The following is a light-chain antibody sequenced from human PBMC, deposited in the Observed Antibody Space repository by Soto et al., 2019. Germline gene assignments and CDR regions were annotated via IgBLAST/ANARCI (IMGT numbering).Light chain of an antibody. CDR1: TSNIGAGYD. V-gene: IGLV1-40*01. Sequence: QSVLTQPPSVSGAPGQRVTIPSTGSTSNIGAGYDVHWYQQLPGTAPKLLIYGNSNRPSGVPDRFSGSKSGTSASLAITGLQAEDEADYYCQSYDSSLSGYVFGTGTKLTVL. J-gene: IGLJ1*01. CDR3: QSYDSSLSGYV. CDR2: GNS.